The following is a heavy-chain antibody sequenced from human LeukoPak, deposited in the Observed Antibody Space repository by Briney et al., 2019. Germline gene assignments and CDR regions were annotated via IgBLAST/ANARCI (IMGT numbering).Heavy chain of an antibody. Sequence: GGSLRLSCAPSGFTFSSYWMSWVRQAPGKGLEWVANIKQDGSEKYYVDSVKGRFTISRDNAKNSLYLQMNSLRAEDTAVYYCARDLTVFGVVIFFDYWGQGTLVTVSS. V-gene: IGHV3-7*01. CDR3: ARDLTVFGVVIFFDY. J-gene: IGHJ4*02. D-gene: IGHD3-3*01. CDR2: IKQDGSEK. CDR1: GFTFSSYW.